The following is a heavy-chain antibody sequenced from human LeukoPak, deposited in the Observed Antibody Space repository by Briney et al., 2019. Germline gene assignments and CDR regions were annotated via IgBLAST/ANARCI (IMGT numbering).Heavy chain of an antibody. J-gene: IGHJ4*02. Sequence: SETLSLTCTVSGGSISSYYWSWSRQPPGKGLEWIGYIYYSGSTNYNPSLKSRVTISVDTSKNQFSLKLSSVTAADTAVYYCARGYYDSSGYYPVQLPADYWGQETLVTVSS. V-gene: IGHV4-59*01. CDR2: IYYSGST. D-gene: IGHD3-22*01. CDR1: GGSISSYY. CDR3: ARGYYDSSGYYPVQLPADY.